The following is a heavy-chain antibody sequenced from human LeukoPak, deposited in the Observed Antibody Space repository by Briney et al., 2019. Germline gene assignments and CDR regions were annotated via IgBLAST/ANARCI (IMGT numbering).Heavy chain of an antibody. V-gene: IGHV1-18*01. CDR1: GYTFTSYG. CDR2: ISAYNGNT. CDR3: ARDRLPQWELPGRAFDY. J-gene: IGHJ4*02. D-gene: IGHD1-26*01. Sequence: VKVSCKASGYTFTSYGISWVRQAPGQGLEWMGWISAYNGNTNYAQKFQGRVTITADESTSTAYMELSSLRSEDTAVYYCARDRLPQWELPGRAFDYWGQGTLVTVSS.